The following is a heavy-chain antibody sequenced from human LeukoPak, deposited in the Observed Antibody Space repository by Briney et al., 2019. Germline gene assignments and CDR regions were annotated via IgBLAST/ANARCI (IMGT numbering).Heavy chain of an antibody. CDR2: IYYSGST. CDR1: GGSISSYY. D-gene: IGHD6-13*01. J-gene: IGHJ5*02. V-gene: IGHV4-59*01. CDR3: ARDLAAAGEEWFDP. Sequence: PSETLSLTCTVSGGSISSYYWSWIRQPPGKGLEWIGYIYYSGSTNYNPSLKSRVTISVDTSKNQFSLKLSSVTAADTAVYYCARDLAAAGEEWFDPWGQGTLVTVSS.